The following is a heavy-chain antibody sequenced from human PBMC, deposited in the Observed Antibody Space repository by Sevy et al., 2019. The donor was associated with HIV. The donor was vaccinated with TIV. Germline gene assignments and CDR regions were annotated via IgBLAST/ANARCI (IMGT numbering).Heavy chain of an antibody. J-gene: IGHJ5*02. Sequence: SETLSLTCTVSGGSISSYYWSWIRQPAGKGLEWIGRIYTSGSTNYNPSLKSRVTMSVDTSKNQFSLKLSSVTAADTAVYYCARERARGAAAGTPSWFDPWGQGTLVTVSS. CDR1: GGSISSYY. CDR3: ARERARGAAAGTPSWFDP. D-gene: IGHD6-13*01. V-gene: IGHV4-4*07. CDR2: IYTSGST.